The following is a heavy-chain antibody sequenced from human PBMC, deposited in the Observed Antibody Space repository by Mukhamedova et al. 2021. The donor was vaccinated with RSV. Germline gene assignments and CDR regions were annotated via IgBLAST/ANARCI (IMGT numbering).Heavy chain of an antibody. D-gene: IGHD6-19*01. CDR3: ARISSGWAPRIYYFDY. V-gene: IGHV4-59*01. J-gene: IGHJ4*02. CDR2: IYYSGST. Sequence: WEGLEWIGYIYYSGSTNYNPSLKCRVTISVDTSKNQFSLKLSSVTAADTAVYYCARISSGWAPRIYYFDYWGQGTLVTVSS.